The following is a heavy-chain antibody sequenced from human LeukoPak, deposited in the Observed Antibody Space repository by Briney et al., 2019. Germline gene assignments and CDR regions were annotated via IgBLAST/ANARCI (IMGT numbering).Heavy chain of an antibody. CDR3: TEFYFDRSGYAGY. D-gene: IGHD3-22*01. J-gene: IGHJ4*02. CDR2: IYYRGSA. CDR1: GGSISSYY. Sequence: PSETLSLTCTVSGGSISSYYWGWIRQPPGKGLEWIGSIYYRGSAYYNPSLKSRVTISVDMSENQVSLKLRSVTAADTAVYYCTEFYFDRSGYAGYWGQGTLVTVSS. V-gene: IGHV4-39*01.